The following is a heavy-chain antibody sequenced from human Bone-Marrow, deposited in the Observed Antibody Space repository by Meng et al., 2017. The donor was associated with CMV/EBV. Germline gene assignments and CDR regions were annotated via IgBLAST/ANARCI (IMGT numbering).Heavy chain of an antibody. CDR2: IHYSGTT. CDR1: GDSISSYY. Sequence: SETLSLTCSVSGDSISSYYWSWIRQTPGKGLEWIGYIHYSGTTSYNPSLKSRVTISVDTSKNQFNLTLSSVTAADTAVYYCARDLSSSRTIFGVVIGVYDIWGQGTMVIVSS. CDR3: ARDLSSSRTIFGVVIGVYDI. V-gene: IGHV4-59*01. J-gene: IGHJ3*02. D-gene: IGHD3-3*01.